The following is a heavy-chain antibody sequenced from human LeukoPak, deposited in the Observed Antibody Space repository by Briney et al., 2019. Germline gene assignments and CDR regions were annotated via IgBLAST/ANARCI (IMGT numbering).Heavy chain of an antibody. V-gene: IGHV3-49*04. Sequence: QPGRSLRLPCTTSGFTFGDYGFNWVRQAPGKGLEWVGFIRKKAHDWTPQYAASVQGRFTISRDDSKGIAYLEMNSLKTEDTAVYYCRRAGGYDISLDYGGQGTPVTVSS. CDR3: RRAGGYDISLDY. J-gene: IGHJ4*02. D-gene: IGHD5-12*01. CDR2: IRKKAHDWTP. CDR1: GFTFGDYG.